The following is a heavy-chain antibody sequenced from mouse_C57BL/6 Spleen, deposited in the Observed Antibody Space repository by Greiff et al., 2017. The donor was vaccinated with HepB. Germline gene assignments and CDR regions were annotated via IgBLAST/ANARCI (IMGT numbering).Heavy chain of an antibody. CDR1: GYAFSSYW. CDR2: IYPGDGDT. V-gene: IGHV1-80*01. D-gene: IGHD1-1*01. J-gene: IGHJ2*01. CDR3: ARPITTVGARGFYLDF. Sequence: VQLQQSGAELVKPGASVKISCKASGYAFSSYWMNWVKQRPGKGLEWIGQIYPGDGDTNYNGKFKGKATLTADKSSSTAYMQLSSLTSEDSAVYFCARPITTVGARGFYLDFGGQGTTHTVSS.